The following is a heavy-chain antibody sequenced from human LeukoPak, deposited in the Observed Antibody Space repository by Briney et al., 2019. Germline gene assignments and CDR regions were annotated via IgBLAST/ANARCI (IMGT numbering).Heavy chain of an antibody. Sequence: ASVKVSCKASGYTLTSYDINWVRQATRQGLEWMGWMNPNSGNTGYAQKFQGRVTMTRNTSISTAYMELSSLRSEDTAVYYCARKVRITMVRGVIGAFDIWGQGTMVTVSS. CDR3: ARKVRITMVRGVIGAFDI. J-gene: IGHJ3*02. CDR1: GYTLTSYD. CDR2: MNPNSGNT. V-gene: IGHV1-8*01. D-gene: IGHD3-10*01.